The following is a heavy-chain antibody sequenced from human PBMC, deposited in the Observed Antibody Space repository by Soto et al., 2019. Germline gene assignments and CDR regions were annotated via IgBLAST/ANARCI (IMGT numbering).Heavy chain of an antibody. Sequence: SETLSLTCTVSGGSISSGDYYWSWIRQPPGKGLEWIGYIYYSGSTYYNPSLKSRVTISVDTSKNQFSLKLSSVTAADTAVSYCARAGDTYGMDVWGQGTTVTVS. J-gene: IGHJ6*02. CDR3: ARAGDTYGMDV. D-gene: IGHD3-10*01. CDR1: GGSISSGDYY. V-gene: IGHV4-30-4*01. CDR2: IYYSGST.